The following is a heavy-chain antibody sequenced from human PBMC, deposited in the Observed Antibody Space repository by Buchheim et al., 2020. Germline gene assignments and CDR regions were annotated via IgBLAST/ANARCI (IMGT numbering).Heavy chain of an antibody. CDR2: IYYSGST. V-gene: IGHV4-28*01. D-gene: IGHD6-13*01. CDR3: ARSPSFGYSSSRYYFDY. CDR1: GYSISSSNW. J-gene: IGHJ4*02. Sequence: QVQLQESGQGLVRPSDTLSLTCPVSGYSISSSNWWGWTRKPPGKGLEWMGYIYYSGSTYYNRSLKGRVPMSEDTSKNQFSLKLSSVTAVDTAVYYCARSPSFGYSSSRYYFDYWGQGTL.